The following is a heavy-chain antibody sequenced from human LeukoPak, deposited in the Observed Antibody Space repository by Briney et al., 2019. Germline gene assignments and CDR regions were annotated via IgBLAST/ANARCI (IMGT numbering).Heavy chain of an antibody. CDR2: IYHSGTI. CDR1: GYSISSGYY. J-gene: IGHJ4*02. V-gene: IGHV4-38-2*02. Sequence: NPSATLSLTCTVSGYSISSGYYWGWLRQPPGKGLEWLASIYHSGTIYYNPSLKSRVTISVDTSKNQFSLKLTSVTAADTAVYYCARGLGRQQLVSPFDYWGQGTLVTVSS. D-gene: IGHD6-13*01. CDR3: ARGLGRQQLVSPFDY.